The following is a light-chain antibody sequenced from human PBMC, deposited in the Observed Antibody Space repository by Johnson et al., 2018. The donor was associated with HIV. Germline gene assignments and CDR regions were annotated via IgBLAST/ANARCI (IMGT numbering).Light chain of an antibody. V-gene: IGLV1-51*02. Sequence: QSVLSQPPSVSAAPGQRVTIYCSGSRSNTGRNYASWYQQLPGTAPKLLIYENNKRPSGIPDRFSGSKSGTSATLGITGLPTGAEADYYCGTWDSSLSAYVFGTGTRVTVL. CDR2: ENN. CDR3: GTWDSSLSAYV. CDR1: RSNTGRNY. J-gene: IGLJ1*01.